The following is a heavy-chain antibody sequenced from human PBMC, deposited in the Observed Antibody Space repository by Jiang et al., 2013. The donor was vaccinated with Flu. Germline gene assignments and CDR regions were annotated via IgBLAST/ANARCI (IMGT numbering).Heavy chain of an antibody. Sequence: GYTFTSYYMHWVRQAPGQGLEWMGIINPSGGSTSYAQKFQGRVTMTRDTSTSTVYMELSSLRSEDTAVYYCARVGIAVEIDYWGQGTLVTVSS. D-gene: IGHD6-19*01. J-gene: IGHJ4*02. V-gene: IGHV1-46*01. CDR2: INPSGGST. CDR3: ARVGIAVEIDY. CDR1: GYTFTSYY.